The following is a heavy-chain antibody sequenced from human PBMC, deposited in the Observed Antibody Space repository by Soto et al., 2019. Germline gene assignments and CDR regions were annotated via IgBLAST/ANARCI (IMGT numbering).Heavy chain of an antibody. CDR2: ISWNSGSI. CDR3: AKASVDTAMATDFDY. V-gene: IGHV3-9*01. Sequence: SLRLSCAASGFTFDDYAMHWVRQAPGKGLEWVSGISWNSGSIGYADSVKGRFTISRDNAKNSLYLQMNSLRAEDTALYYCAKASVDTAMATDFDYWGQGTLVTVSS. J-gene: IGHJ4*02. CDR1: GFTFDDYA. D-gene: IGHD5-18*01.